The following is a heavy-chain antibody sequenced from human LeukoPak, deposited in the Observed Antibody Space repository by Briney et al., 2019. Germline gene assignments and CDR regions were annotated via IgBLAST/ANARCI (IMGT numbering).Heavy chain of an antibody. Sequence: GGSLRLSCAASGFTFSSYSMSWVRQAPGKGLEWVSSISSTSNYMSYADSGKGRFTISRDNAKNSLYLQMNSLRAEDTAVYYCARAYNSYGFWYHYYYMDVWGKGTTVTVSS. J-gene: IGHJ6*03. V-gene: IGHV3-21*01. CDR3: ARAYNSYGFWYHYYYMDV. CDR1: GFTFSSYS. CDR2: ISSTSNYM. D-gene: IGHD3/OR15-3a*01.